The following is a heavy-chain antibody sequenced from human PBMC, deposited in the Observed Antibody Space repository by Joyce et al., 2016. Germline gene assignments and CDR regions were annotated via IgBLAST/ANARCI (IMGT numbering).Heavy chain of an antibody. Sequence: QVTLKASGSTLVKPPQTLTLTCTFSGFSLSTSGVGVGWIRQPPGKALEWLSLIYWDDDKRYGSSLKSRIPGTKDTSKNQVVLTMTNMDPVDRATYYCAHAPATDRYYGMDVCGQGTTVTVSS. J-gene: IGHJ6*02. CDR3: AHAPATDRYYGMDV. V-gene: IGHV2-5*09. CDR2: IYWDDDK. D-gene: IGHD6-25*01. CDR1: GFSLSTSGVG.